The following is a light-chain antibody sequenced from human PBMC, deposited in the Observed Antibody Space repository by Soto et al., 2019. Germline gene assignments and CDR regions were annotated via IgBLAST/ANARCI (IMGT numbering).Light chain of an antibody. V-gene: IGLV2-8*01. CDR3: CSFAGSNNFYV. Sequence: QSALTQPPSASGSLGQSVTISCTGTGSDVGGYDYVSWYQQHPGKAPQLMIYGVSKRPSGVPDRFSGSKSGNTASLTVSGLHAEDEADYYCCSFAGSNNFYVFGTGTKLTVL. J-gene: IGLJ1*01. CDR2: GVS. CDR1: GSDVGGYDY.